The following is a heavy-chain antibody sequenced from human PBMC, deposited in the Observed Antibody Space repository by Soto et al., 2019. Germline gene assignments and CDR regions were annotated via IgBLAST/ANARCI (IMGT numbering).Heavy chain of an antibody. V-gene: IGHV3-53*02. CDR1: GFTVSSNY. CDR2: IYSGGST. Sequence: EVQLVETGGGLIQPGGSLRLSCAASGFTVSSNYMSWVRQAPGKGLEWVSVIYSGGSTYYADSVKGRFTISRDNSKNTLYLQMNSLRAEDTAVYYCASYSYGLYYFDYWGPGTLVTVSS. CDR3: ASYSYGLYYFDY. J-gene: IGHJ4*02. D-gene: IGHD5-18*01.